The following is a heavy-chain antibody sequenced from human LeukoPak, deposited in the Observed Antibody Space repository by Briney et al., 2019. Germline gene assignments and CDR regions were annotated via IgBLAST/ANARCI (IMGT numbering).Heavy chain of an antibody. Sequence: GGSLRLSCAASGFTFSSYWMHWVRQAPGKGLVWVSRINSDGSSTTYADSVKGRFTVPRDNAKNTLYLQMISLRAEDTAVYYCARGSNSGFDPWGQGTLVTVSS. CDR2: INSDGSST. V-gene: IGHV3-74*01. CDR3: ARGSNSGFDP. D-gene: IGHD2/OR15-2a*01. J-gene: IGHJ5*02. CDR1: GFTFSSYW.